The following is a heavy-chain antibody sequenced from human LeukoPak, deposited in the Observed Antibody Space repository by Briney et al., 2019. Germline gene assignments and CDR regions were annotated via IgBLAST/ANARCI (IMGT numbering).Heavy chain of an antibody. CDR2: IYSGGIT. V-gene: IGHV3-66*01. CDR3: ARDPAGGYLFDH. D-gene: IGHD1-26*01. Sequence: GGSLRLSCAASGFTVSNHYMSWVRQAPGKGLEWVSVIYSGGITYYADSLKGRFTISRDNSKNTLYLQMNNLRAEDTAVYYCARDPAGGYLFDHWGQGTQVTVSS. J-gene: IGHJ4*02. CDR1: GFTVSNHY.